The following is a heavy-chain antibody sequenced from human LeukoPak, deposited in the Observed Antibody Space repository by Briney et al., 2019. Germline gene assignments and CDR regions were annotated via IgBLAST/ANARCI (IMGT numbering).Heavy chain of an antibody. J-gene: IGHJ4*02. D-gene: IGHD2-2*01. CDR1: GYTFTSHG. CDR3: ARDHIVVVPAARGDY. CDR2: ISAHNGNT. Sequence: ASVKVSCKASGYTFTSHGISWVRQAPGQGLEWMGWISAHNGNTNYAQKLQGRVTMTTDTSTSTAYMELRSLRSDDTAVYYCARDHIVVVPAARGDYWGQGTLVTVSS. V-gene: IGHV1-18*01.